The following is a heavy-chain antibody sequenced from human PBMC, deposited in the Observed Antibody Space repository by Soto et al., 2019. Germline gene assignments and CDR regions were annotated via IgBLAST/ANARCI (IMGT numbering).Heavy chain of an antibody. V-gene: IGHV4-4*07. CDR1: GGPITAQY. CDR3: TRDVYSNSNNWFAP. D-gene: IGHD4-4*01. J-gene: IGHJ5*02. CDR2: IYSTGTT. Sequence: QVQLQEWGPGLLKPSETLSLTCTVSGGPITAQYWSWIRQPAGKGLERIGRIYSTGTTNYNPSLRRRVTMSVDTSKNQFSLRLTSVSAADAAVYYCTRDVYSNSNNWFAPWGQGTLVSVSS.